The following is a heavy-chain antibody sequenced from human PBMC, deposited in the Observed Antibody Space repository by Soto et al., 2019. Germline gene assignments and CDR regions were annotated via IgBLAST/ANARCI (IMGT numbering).Heavy chain of an antibody. CDR2: ISSDGTEK. V-gene: IGHV3-30*04. D-gene: IGHD5-18*01. Sequence: QVQLVESGGGVAQPGRSLRLFCAASGFTLSSYSLHWVRQSPGKGLELVAAISSDGTEKHYADSVKGRFTISRDNSKNTLSLQLNSLRTEDTAVYYCARMFGFSYGPANRGMDVWGQGTTVTVSS. CDR3: ARMFGFSYGPANRGMDV. J-gene: IGHJ6*02. CDR1: GFTLSSYS.